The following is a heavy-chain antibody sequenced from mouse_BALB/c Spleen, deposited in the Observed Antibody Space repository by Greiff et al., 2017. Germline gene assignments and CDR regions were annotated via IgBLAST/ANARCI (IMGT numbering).Heavy chain of an antibody. CDR3: ARRRAYEYYFDY. Sequence: EVKLMESGGGLVKPGGSLKLSCAASGFAFSSYDMSWVRQTPEKRLEWIAYISSGGGSTYYPDTVKGRFTISRDNAKNTLYLQMSSLKSEVTAMYYCARRRAYEYYFDYWGQGTTLTVSS. V-gene: IGHV5-12-1*01. CDR2: ISSGGGST. CDR1: GFAFSSYD. D-gene: IGHD1-1*01. J-gene: IGHJ2*01.